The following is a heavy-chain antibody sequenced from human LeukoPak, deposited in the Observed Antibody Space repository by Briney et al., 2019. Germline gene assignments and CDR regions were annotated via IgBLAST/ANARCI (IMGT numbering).Heavy chain of an antibody. V-gene: IGHV5-51*01. D-gene: IGHD4-17*01. CDR3: ARTAKGTVSRLWYFEL. CDR2: FDPGDSNI. J-gene: IGHJ2*01. Sequence: KPGEPLKSSWKASGSNFNTNWISWVRQLPGKGLGWLAIFDPGDSNIRAGRSFQGKVTVSADKSLSAAYRECSTLKASDAAMNYCARTAKGTVSRLWYFELWGRGTLVTVSS. CDR1: GSNFNTNW.